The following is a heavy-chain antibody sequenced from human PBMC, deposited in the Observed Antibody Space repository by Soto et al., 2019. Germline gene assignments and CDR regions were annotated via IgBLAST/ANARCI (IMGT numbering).Heavy chain of an antibody. CDR1: GFIFSGSG. V-gene: IGHV3-30*03. D-gene: IGHD3-22*01. CDR3: ARWVGGSMYDSSGKYDS. Sequence: QVQLVESGGGVVQPGRSLRLTCAASGFIFSGSGMHWVRQAPGKGLEWVALVSNDGIRKYYGDSVKGRFTISRDNAENTLYLQMTSLRAEDTAVYYCARWVGGSMYDSSGKYDSWGQGTLVTVSS. CDR2: VSNDGIRK. J-gene: IGHJ5*01.